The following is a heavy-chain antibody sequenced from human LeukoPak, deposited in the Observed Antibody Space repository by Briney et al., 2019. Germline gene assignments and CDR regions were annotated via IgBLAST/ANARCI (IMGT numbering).Heavy chain of an antibody. Sequence: SETLSLTCTVSGGSISSHYWSWIRQPPGKGLEWIGYIYYSGSTSYNPSLKSRVTISVDTSKNQFSLKLSSVTAADTAVYYCARLRKNIVATILDYWGQGTLVTVSS. D-gene: IGHD5-12*01. CDR1: GGSISSHY. V-gene: IGHV4-59*11. CDR3: ARLRKNIVATILDY. CDR2: IYYSGST. J-gene: IGHJ4*02.